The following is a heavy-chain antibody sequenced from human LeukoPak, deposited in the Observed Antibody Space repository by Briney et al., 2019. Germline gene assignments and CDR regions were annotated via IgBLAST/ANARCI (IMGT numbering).Heavy chain of an antibody. Sequence: PGGYLRLSCAASGFTFSSYEMNWVRQAPGKGLEWVSYISSSGSTIYYADSVKGRFTISRDNAKNSLYLQMNSLRAEDTAVYYCARVSAQWLVRAKDYWGQGTLVTVSS. CDR2: ISSSGSTI. CDR1: GFTFSSYE. D-gene: IGHD6-19*01. J-gene: IGHJ4*02. V-gene: IGHV3-48*03. CDR3: ARVSAQWLVRAKDY.